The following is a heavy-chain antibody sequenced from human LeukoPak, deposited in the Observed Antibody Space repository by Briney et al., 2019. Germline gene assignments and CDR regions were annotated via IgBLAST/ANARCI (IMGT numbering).Heavy chain of an antibody. Sequence: KPSETLSLTCTVSGGSISSYYWTWIRQSPGKGLEWIGYIYYTGNTNYNPSLKSRVTISLDTSRNRFSLQLSSVTAADTAIYYCARRARATGGGDYFDYWGQGILVTVSS. CDR1: GGSISSYY. D-gene: IGHD2-15*01. V-gene: IGHV4-59*08. CDR3: ARRARATGGGDYFDY. CDR2: IYYTGNT. J-gene: IGHJ4*02.